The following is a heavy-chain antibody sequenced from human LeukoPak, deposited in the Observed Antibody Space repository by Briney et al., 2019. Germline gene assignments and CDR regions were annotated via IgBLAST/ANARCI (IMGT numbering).Heavy chain of an antibody. CDR2: IWYDGRNK. CDR3: ARDFYSSGRQIDY. V-gene: IGHV3-33*01. CDR1: GFTFSSYG. D-gene: IGHD6-19*01. J-gene: IGHJ4*02. Sequence: GGSLRLSCAASGFTFSSYGMHWVRRAPGKGLEWVAVIWYDGRNKYYADSVKGRFTISRDNSKNTLYLQMNSLRAEDTAVYYCARDFYSSGRQIDYWGQGTLVTVSS.